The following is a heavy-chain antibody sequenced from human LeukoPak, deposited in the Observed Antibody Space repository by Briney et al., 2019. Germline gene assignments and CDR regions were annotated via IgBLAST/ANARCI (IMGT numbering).Heavy chain of an antibody. J-gene: IGHJ4*02. V-gene: IGHV4-4*07. Sequence: PSETLSLTCTVSGGSISTYYWNWIRQPAGMGLEWIGRIYTSGSTNYNPSLKSRVTMSVDTSKNQFSLKLSSVTAADTAVYYCARLEGGDCSSTSCYPTYWGQGTLVTVSS. D-gene: IGHD2-2*01. CDR3: ARLEGGDCSSTSCYPTY. CDR2: IYTSGST. CDR1: GGSISTYY.